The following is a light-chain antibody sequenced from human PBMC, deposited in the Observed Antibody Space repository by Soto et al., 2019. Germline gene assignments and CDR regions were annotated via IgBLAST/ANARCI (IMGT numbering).Light chain of an antibody. V-gene: IGKV1-5*01. CDR2: DAS. CDR1: QSISSW. Sequence: DIQMTQSPSTLSASVGDRVTITCRASQSISSWLAWYQQKPGKAPKLLIYDASSLESGVPSRFSGSGSGTEFTLTISSLQPDDVATYYCHQYNSEAPLPFGGGPKVDIK. CDR3: HQYNSEAPLP. J-gene: IGKJ4*01.